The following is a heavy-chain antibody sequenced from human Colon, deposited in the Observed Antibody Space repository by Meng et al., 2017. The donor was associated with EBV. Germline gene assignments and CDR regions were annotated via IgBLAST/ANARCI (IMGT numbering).Heavy chain of an antibody. CDR2: IYHSGST. D-gene: IGHD2-21*02. CDR3: ARVGAYCGGDCYHPR. J-gene: IGHJ4*02. Sequence: QVQRQGWGPGLVKPSGTLSLPCAVAGGSLSSRNWWSWVRQPPGKGLEWIGEIYHSGSTNYNPSLKSRVTISVDESKNQFSLRLSSVTAADTAVYYCARVGAYCGGDCYHPRWGQGTLVTVSS. V-gene: IGHV4-4*02. CDR1: GGSLSSRNW.